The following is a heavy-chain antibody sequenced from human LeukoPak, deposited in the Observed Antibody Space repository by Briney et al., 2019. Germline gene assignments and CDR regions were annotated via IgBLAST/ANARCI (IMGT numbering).Heavy chain of an antibody. Sequence: PGGSLRLSCAASGFTFSSYGMHWVRQAPGKGLEWVAFIRYDGSNKYYADSVKGRFTISRDNSKNTLYLQMNSLRAEDTAVYYCAKDKERGDYDFWSGRRNYFDYWGQGTLVTVSS. V-gene: IGHV3-30*02. CDR2: IRYDGSNK. D-gene: IGHD3-3*01. J-gene: IGHJ4*02. CDR1: GFTFSSYG. CDR3: AKDKERGDYDFWSGRRNYFDY.